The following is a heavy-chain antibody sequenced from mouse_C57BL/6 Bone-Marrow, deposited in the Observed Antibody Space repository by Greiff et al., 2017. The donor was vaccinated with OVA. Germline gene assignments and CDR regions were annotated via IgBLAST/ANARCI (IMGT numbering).Heavy chain of an antibody. CDR1: GYTFTSYT. D-gene: IGHD4-1*01. CDR2: INPSSGYT. V-gene: IGHV1-4*01. Sequence: VHLVESGAELARPGASVKMSCKASGYTFTSYTMHWVKQRPGQGLEWIGYINPSSGYTKYNQKFKDKATLTADKSSSTAYMQLSSLTSEDSAVYYCARGANWLPFAYWGQGTLVTVSA. J-gene: IGHJ3*01. CDR3: ARGANWLPFAY.